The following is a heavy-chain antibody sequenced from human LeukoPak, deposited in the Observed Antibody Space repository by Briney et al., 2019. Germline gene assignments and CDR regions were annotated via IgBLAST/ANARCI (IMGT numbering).Heavy chain of an antibody. J-gene: IGHJ4*02. CDR3: AREGSTGVDFDY. D-gene: IGHD7-27*01. Sequence: SETLSLTCTISGTSFGSGDFYWSWFRQPLGKGLAWIGYIYYNGSTYYNPSLESRVTISVDRSKNQFSLKVSSVTAADTAVYYCAREGSTGVDFDYWGQGTLVTVSS. CDR1: GTSFGSGDFY. CDR2: IYYNGST. V-gene: IGHV4-30-4*08.